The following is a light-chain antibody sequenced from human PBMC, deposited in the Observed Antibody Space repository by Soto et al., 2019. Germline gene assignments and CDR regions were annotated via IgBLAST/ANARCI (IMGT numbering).Light chain of an antibody. J-gene: IGLJ1*01. CDR2: EVN. Sequence: QSALTQPASVSGSPGQSITISCTGTSCDVGGYKFVSWYQQHPGKAPKLMIYEVNNRPSGVSNRFSGSKSGNTASLTISGLQAEDEADYYCSSYTTSSTLDVFGTGTKLTVL. V-gene: IGLV2-14*01. CDR1: SCDVGGYKF. CDR3: SSYTTSSTLDV.